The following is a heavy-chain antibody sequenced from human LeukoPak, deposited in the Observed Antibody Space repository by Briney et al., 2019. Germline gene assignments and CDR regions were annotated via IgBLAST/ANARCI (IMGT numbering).Heavy chain of an antibody. CDR3: ARAILTPSGYVWHFDL. CDR2: SYYSGST. J-gene: IGHJ2*01. Sequence: SETLSLTCTISGGSINSGDYYWSWIRQHPGKGLERIGYSYYSGSTYCNPSLKSRVTIPVDTSKNPFSLRLSSVTAADTSVYYCARAILTPSGYVWHFDLWGRGTLVTVSS. V-gene: IGHV4-31*03. D-gene: IGHD3-3*01. CDR1: GGSINSGDYY.